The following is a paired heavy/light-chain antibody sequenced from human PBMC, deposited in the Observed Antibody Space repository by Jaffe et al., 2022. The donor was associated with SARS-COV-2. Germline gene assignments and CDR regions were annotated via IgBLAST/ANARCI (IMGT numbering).Heavy chain of an antibody. CDR3: ARDSAPDRWYW. J-gene: IGHJ4*02. CDR2: IQYSGST. Sequence: QVQLQESGPGLMKPSETLSLTCSVSGDSVSSGFYWSWIRQSPEKGLEWIGYIQYSGSTNYNPSLKSRATVSLDKSRNQISLNLSSVTAADTAVYYCARDSAPDRWYWWGQGTLVTVSS. CDR1: GDSVSSGFY. V-gene: IGHV4-61*01. D-gene: IGHD2-15*01.
Light chain of an antibody. J-gene: IGKJ4*01. CDR3: QQHDNWPLT. CDR1: QSVSSN. Sequence: EIVMTQSPATLSVSPGQRVTLSCRASQSVSSNLAWYQQTPGQAPRLLIYYASSRAAGVPARFSGGGSGTEFTLTISSLQSEDFAVYYCQQHDNWPLTFGGGTKVEIK. CDR2: YAS. V-gene: IGKV3-15*01.